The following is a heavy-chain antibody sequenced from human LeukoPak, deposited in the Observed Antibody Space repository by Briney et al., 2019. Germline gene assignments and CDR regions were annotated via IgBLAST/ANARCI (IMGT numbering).Heavy chain of an antibody. Sequence: SETLSLTCTVSGGSISSYYRSWIRQPPGKGLECIGYIYNSGSTNYNPSLKSRVSISVDTSKNQFSLKLSSVTAADTAVYYCARSAIDAFDIWGQGTVVTVSS. CDR1: GGSISSYY. CDR3: ARSAIDAFDI. V-gene: IGHV4-59*08. CDR2: IYNSGST. J-gene: IGHJ3*02. D-gene: IGHD6-25*01.